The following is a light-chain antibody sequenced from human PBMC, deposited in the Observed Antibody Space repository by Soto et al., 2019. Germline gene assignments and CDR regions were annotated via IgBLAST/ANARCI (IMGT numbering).Light chain of an antibody. CDR2: DAF. CDR1: QSVNSY. V-gene: IGKV3-11*01. CDR3: QQRSSWPLS. J-gene: IGKJ4*01. Sequence: EIVLTQSPATLSLSPGERATLSCRASQSVNSYLAWYQQKPGQAPRLLIYDAFNRATGIPARFSGSGSGTDFSLTISSLETEDQAVYYCQQRSSWPLSFGGGTKVEIK.